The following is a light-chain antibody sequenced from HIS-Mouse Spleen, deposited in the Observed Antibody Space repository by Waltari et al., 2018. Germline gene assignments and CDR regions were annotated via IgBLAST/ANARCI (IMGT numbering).Light chain of an antibody. CDR1: VLAKKY. Sequence: SYELTQPSSVSVSPGQTARITCSGDVLAKKYARWFQQKPGQAPVPVICKDSERPSGIPERFSGSSSGTTVTLTISGAQVEDEADYYCYSAADNSGVFGGGTKLTVL. V-gene: IGLV3-27*01. CDR2: KDS. CDR3: YSAADNSGV. J-gene: IGLJ2*01.